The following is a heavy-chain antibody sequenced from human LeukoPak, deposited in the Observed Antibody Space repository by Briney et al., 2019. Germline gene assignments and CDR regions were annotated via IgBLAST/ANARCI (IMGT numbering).Heavy chain of an antibody. J-gene: IGHJ4*02. CDR2: IKEDGSEK. CDR1: GFSFRSCW. V-gene: IGHV3-7*01. Sequence: PGGSPRLSCAASGFSFRSCWMSWVRQAPGKGLEWVANIKEDGSEKYYVDSVKGRFTISRDNAENALYLQMNSLRAEDTAVYYCARVAWPHYFDYWGQGTLVTVSS. D-gene: IGHD2-21*01. CDR3: ARVAWPHYFDY.